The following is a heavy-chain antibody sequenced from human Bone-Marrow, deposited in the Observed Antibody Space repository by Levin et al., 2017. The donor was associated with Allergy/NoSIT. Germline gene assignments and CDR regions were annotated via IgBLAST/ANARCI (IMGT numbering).Heavy chain of an antibody. Sequence: GGSLRLSCAASGLTFSSYAMSWVRQAPGKGLEWVSSISGSGTITHYAESVKGRFTISRDISKNMLHLQMNSLRAEDTAIYFCAKERLAVAGYYFDSWGQGTLVTVSS. J-gene: IGHJ4*02. CDR1: GLTFSSYA. CDR3: AKERLAVAGYYFDS. V-gene: IGHV3-23*01. D-gene: IGHD6-19*01. CDR2: ISGSGTIT.